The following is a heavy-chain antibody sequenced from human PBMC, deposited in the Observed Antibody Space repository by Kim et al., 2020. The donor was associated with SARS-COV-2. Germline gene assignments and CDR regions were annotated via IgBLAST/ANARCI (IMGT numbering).Heavy chain of an antibody. D-gene: IGHD3-10*01. Sequence: GGSLRLSCVASGFIFGSDWMSWVRQAPGKGLEWVANIKQDGSEKYYVDSVEGRFVISRDNAKNSLYLQMNSLRAGDTAMYYCVRIESGGKYGSASYTPFDYWGQGTLVTVSS. CDR1: GFIFGSDW. J-gene: IGHJ4*02. CDR2: IKQDGSEK. V-gene: IGHV3-7*01. CDR3: VRIESGGKYGSASYTPFDY.